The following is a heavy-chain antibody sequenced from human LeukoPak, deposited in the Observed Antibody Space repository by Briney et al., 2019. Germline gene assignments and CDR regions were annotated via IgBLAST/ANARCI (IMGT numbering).Heavy chain of an antibody. D-gene: IGHD1-26*01. J-gene: IGHJ3*02. Sequence: PGGSLRLSCKASGFTFSSYAMSWVRQAPGKGLEWVSTITDSGAGTYYADSVKGRFTISRDNSKNTLYLQMNSLRAEDTAVYYCAKFLIGGSRVVPPFAFDIWGQGTMVTVSS. V-gene: IGHV3-23*01. CDR2: ITDSGAGT. CDR1: GFTFSSYA. CDR3: AKFLIGGSRVVPPFAFDI.